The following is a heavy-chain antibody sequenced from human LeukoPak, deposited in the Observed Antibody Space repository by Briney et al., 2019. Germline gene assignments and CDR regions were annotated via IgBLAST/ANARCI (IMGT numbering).Heavy chain of an antibody. CDR3: ARQRDYGSGTYNY. CDR2: IYTSGST. CDR1: GGSISSYF. V-gene: IGHV4-4*07. D-gene: IGHD3-10*01. Sequence: PSETLSLTCAVSGGSISSYFWSWIRQPAGKGLQWIGRIYTSGSTNYNPSLKSRVTMSVDTSKNQFSLKLSSVTAADTAVYYCARQRDYGSGTYNYWGQGTLVTVSS. J-gene: IGHJ4*02.